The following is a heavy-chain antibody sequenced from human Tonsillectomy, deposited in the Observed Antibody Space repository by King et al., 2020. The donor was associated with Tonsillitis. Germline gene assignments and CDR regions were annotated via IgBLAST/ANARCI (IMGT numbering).Heavy chain of an antibody. CDR1: GFSFSNYG. CDR2: IRSDGSIK. V-gene: IGHV3-30*02. J-gene: IGHJ4*02. Sequence: VQLVESGGGVVQPGGSLRLSCAASGFSFSNYGMHWVRQAPGKGLEWVAFIRSDGSIKYYADPVKGRFTISRDNPKNTQYLQINSPRPEDTAVYYCAKDVPAAFFDYWGQGTLVTVSS. CDR3: AKDVPAAFFDY. D-gene: IGHD3-10*02.